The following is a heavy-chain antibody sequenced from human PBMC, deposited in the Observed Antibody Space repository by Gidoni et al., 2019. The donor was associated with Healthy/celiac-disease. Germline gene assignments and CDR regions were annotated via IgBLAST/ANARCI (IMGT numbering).Heavy chain of an antibody. D-gene: IGHD3-10*01. V-gene: IGHV3-30-3*01. CDR3: ARLSALGITMVQGVRSAFDI. Sequence: QVQLVVSGGGVVQPGRSLRLSCAASGFTFSSYAMHWVRQAPGKGLEWVAVISYDGSNKYYADSVKGRFTISRDNSKNTLYLQMNSLRAADTAVYYCARLSALGITMVQGVRSAFDIWGQGTMVTVSS. J-gene: IGHJ3*02. CDR2: ISYDGSNK. CDR1: GFTFSSYA.